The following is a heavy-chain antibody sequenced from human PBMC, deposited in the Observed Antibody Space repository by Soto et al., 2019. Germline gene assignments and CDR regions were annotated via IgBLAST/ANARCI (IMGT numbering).Heavy chain of an antibody. CDR3: ARDARREVTSFLNY. CDR1: GFTLTHYS. J-gene: IGHJ4*02. Sequence: SCAASGFTLTHYSMNWVRQAPGKGLEWVAYISSSSNNIYYADSVKGRFTISRDNVKNSVDLQMNSLRDEDTAVYYCARDARREVTSFLNYWGPGILVTAPQ. V-gene: IGHV3-48*02. CDR2: ISSSSNNI. D-gene: IGHD2-21*02.